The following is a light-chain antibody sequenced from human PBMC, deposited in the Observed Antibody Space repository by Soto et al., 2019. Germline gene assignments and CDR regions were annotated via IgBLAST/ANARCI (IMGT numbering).Light chain of an antibody. V-gene: IGLV8-61*01. CDR2: STN. CDR3: VLFTGSGWV. Sequence: QTVVTQEPSSSVSPGGTVTLTCGLSSGSVSISYYPSWYQQTQGQAPRTLIYSTNTRSSGVPDRFSGSILGNKAALTITGAQADDESDYYCVLFTGSGWVFGGGTKLTVL. J-gene: IGLJ3*02. CDR1: SGSVSISYY.